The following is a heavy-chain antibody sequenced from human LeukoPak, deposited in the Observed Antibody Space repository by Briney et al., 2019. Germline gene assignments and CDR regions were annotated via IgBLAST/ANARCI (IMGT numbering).Heavy chain of an antibody. CDR3: ARRDRWFDP. Sequence: SETLSLTCTVSGGSISSYYWGWIRQSPGKGLEWIGNIYRSGSTYYNPSLKSRVTISVDTSKNQFSLRLTSVTAADTAVYYCARRDRWFDPWGQGTLVTVSS. V-gene: IGHV4-59*08. CDR2: IYRSGST. CDR1: GGSISSYY. J-gene: IGHJ5*02.